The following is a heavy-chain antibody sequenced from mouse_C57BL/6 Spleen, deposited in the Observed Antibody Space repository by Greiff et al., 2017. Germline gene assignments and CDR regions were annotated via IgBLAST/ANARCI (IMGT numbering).Heavy chain of an antibody. V-gene: IGHV3-6*01. Sequence: ESGPGLVKPSQSLSLTCSVTGYSITSGYYWNWIRQFPGNKLEWMGYISYDGSNNYNPSLKNRISITRDTSKNQFFLKLNSVTTEDTATCYCARHGSSYVYFDYWGQGTTLTVSS. D-gene: IGHD1-1*01. J-gene: IGHJ2*01. CDR1: GYSITSGYY. CDR3: ARHGSSYVYFDY. CDR2: ISYDGSN.